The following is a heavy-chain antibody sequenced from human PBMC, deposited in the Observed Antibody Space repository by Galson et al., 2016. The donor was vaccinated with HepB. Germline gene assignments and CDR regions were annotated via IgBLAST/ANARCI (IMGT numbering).Heavy chain of an antibody. CDR2: IHSSGTS. V-gene: IGHV4-39*01. D-gene: IGHD6-13*01. J-gene: IGHJ4*02. CDR1: GDSIRNVGRH. CDR3: VRLGTAAAVANRRGSVY. Sequence: SETLSLTCTVSGDSIRNVGRHWGWFRQSPGKGLEYIGSIHSSGTSYYNPSLTSRVTVSVDMSRNQFFLSLTSVTAADTAIYYCVRLGTAAAVANRRGSVYWGQGTRVTVSS.